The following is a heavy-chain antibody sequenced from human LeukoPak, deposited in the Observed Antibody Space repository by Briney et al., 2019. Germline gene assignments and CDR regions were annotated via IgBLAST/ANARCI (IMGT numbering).Heavy chain of an antibody. Sequence: PAETLSLTCTVSGYSISSGYYWGWIRQPPGKGLEWIGSIYHSGSTYYNPSLKSRVTISVDMSKKQFSLKLSSMTAADTAMYYCARSCSSSSCHAWYAFDIWGQGTMVTASS. CDR1: GYSISSGYY. J-gene: IGHJ3*02. CDR2: IYHSGST. V-gene: IGHV4-38-2*02. CDR3: ARSCSSSSCHAWYAFDI. D-gene: IGHD2-2*01.